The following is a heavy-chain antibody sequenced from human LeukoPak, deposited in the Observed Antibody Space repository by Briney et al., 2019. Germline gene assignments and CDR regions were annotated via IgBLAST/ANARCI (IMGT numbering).Heavy chain of an antibody. J-gene: IGHJ4*02. Sequence: GRSLRLSCAASGFTFSSYAMHWVRQAPSKGLEWVAVISYDGSNKYYADSVKGRFTISRDNSKNTLYLQMNSLRAEDTAVYYCARCSSNNFTLWAFDYWGQGTLVTVSS. V-gene: IGHV3-30*04. D-gene: IGHD5-24*01. CDR2: ISYDGSNK. CDR1: GFTFSSYA. CDR3: ARCSSNNFTLWAFDY.